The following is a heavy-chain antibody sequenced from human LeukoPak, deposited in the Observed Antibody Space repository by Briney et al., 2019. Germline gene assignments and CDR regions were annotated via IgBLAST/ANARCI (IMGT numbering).Heavy chain of an antibody. CDR3: ARGGYDFWSGYYPSPPPMDV. J-gene: IGHJ6*02. CDR2: INSDGSAA. V-gene: IGHV3-74*01. CDR1: GFTFGSPW. Sequence: GGSLLLSCAASGFTFGSPWMHWVRQAPGKGLVWVSRINSDGSAAAYADSVKGRFTISRDNAKNSLYLQMNSLRAEDTAVYYCARGGYDFWSGYYPSPPPMDVWGQGTTVTVSS. D-gene: IGHD3-3*01.